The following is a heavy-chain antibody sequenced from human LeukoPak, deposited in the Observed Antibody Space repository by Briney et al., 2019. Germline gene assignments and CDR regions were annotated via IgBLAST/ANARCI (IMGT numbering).Heavy chain of an antibody. Sequence: GGSLRLSCAASGFTFSSYAMSWVRQAPGKGLEWVSAISGSGGSTYYADSVKGRFTISRDNAKNSLYLQMNSLRAEDTAVYYCARDGSSSWSFDYWGQGTLVTVSS. D-gene: IGHD6-13*01. J-gene: IGHJ4*02. CDR3: ARDGSSSWSFDY. CDR1: GFTFSSYA. V-gene: IGHV3-23*01. CDR2: ISGSGGST.